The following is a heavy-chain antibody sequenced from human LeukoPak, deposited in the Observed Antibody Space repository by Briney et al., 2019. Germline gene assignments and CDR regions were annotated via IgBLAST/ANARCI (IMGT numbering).Heavy chain of an antibody. D-gene: IGHD6-13*01. CDR3: ARDLDSSSWYSLDY. CDR1: GYTFTSYG. Sequence: GASVKVSCKASGYTFTSYGISWVRQAPGQGLEWMGWISAYNGNTNYAQKLQGRVTMTIDTSTSTAYMELRSLRSDDTAVYYCARDLDSSSWYSLDYWGQGTLVTVSS. CDR2: ISAYNGNT. J-gene: IGHJ4*02. V-gene: IGHV1-18*01.